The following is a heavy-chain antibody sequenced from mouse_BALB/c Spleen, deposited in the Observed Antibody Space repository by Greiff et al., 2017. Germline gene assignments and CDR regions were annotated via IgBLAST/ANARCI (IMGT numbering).Heavy chain of an antibody. Sequence: EVKLMESGGGLVQPGGSLKLSCAASGFTFSSYTMSWVRQTPEKRLEWVAYISSGGSTYYPDSVKGRFTISRDNARNILYLQMSSLRSEDTAMYYCARVGGYDAMDYWGQGTSVTVSS. CDR3: ARVGGYDAMDY. CDR1: GFTFSSYT. D-gene: IGHD1-1*02. J-gene: IGHJ4*01. V-gene: IGHV5-6-5*01. CDR2: ISSGGST.